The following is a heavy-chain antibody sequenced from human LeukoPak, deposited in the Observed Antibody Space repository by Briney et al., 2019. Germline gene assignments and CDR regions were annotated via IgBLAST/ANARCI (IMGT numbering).Heavy chain of an antibody. CDR2: IKQDGSEK. CDR1: GFTFSDYY. CDR3: ARPRWLLFDFDY. D-gene: IGHD3-3*01. V-gene: IGHV3-7*03. J-gene: IGHJ4*02. Sequence: GGSLRLSCAASGFTFSDYYMSWIRQAPGKGLEWVANIKQDGSEKYCVDSVKGRFTISRDNAKNSLYLQMNTLRAEDTAVYYCARPRWLLFDFDYWGQGTLVTVSS.